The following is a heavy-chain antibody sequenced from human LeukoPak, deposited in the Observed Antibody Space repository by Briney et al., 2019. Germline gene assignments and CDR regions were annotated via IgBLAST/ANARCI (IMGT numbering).Heavy chain of an antibody. CDR3: ARDRWYGFDY. V-gene: IGHV1-18*01. Sequence: ASVKVSCKASGYTFTVNGISWMRQAPGQGLEWLGWISANSGDTNYAEQFQGRLTLATDTSTSTAYMELRSLRDDDTAVYYCARDRWYGFDYWGQGTLVTVSS. J-gene: IGHJ4*02. CDR1: GYTFTVNG. D-gene: IGHD6-13*01. CDR2: ISANSGDT.